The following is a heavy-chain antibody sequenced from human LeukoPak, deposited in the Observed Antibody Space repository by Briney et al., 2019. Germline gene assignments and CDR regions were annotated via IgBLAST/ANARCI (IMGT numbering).Heavy chain of an antibody. CDR3: ARARYFDWLLPMRGYYFDY. Sequence: GGSLRLSCAASGFTFSSYWMSWVRQAPGKGLEWVANIKQDGSEKYYVDSVKGRFTISSDNAKNSLYLQMNSLRAEDTAVYYCARARYFDWLLPMRGYYFDYWGQGTLVTVSS. CDR2: IKQDGSEK. V-gene: IGHV3-7*01. CDR1: GFTFSSYW. D-gene: IGHD3-9*01. J-gene: IGHJ4*02.